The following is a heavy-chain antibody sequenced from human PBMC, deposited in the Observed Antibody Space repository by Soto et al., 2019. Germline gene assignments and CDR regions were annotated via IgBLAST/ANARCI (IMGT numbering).Heavy chain of an antibody. V-gene: IGHV3-23*01. CDR1: GFTFSAYS. CDR2: ISNSGRTT. D-gene: IGHD4-17*01. J-gene: IGHJ4*02. CDR3: ATEGNGDSYHFHN. Sequence: GSLRLSCAASGFTFSAYSMHWIRQAPGKGLEWVSVISNSGRTTLYADSVKGRFTISRDNSKSTLFLQMSSLRVEDTAVYYCATEGNGDSYHFHNWGQGTLVTVS.